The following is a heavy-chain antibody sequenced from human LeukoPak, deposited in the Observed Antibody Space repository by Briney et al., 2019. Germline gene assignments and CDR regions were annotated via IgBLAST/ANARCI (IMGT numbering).Heavy chain of an antibody. Sequence: GGSLRLSCAASGFTFSSYSMNWVRQAPGKGLEWVSYISSSSSTIYYADSVKGRFTISRDNAKNSLYLQMNSLRAEDTAVYYCARERGYYGSGSYYYFDYWGQGTLVTVSS. CDR1: GFTFSSYS. J-gene: IGHJ4*02. D-gene: IGHD3-10*01. V-gene: IGHV3-48*04. CDR2: ISSSSSTI. CDR3: ARERGYYGSGSYYYFDY.